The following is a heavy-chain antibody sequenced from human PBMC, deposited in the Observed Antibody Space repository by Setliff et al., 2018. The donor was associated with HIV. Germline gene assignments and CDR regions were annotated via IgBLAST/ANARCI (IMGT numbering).Heavy chain of an antibody. D-gene: IGHD2-2*01. Sequence: SETLSLTCAVSGASISSGNWWSWVRQYPGKGLEWIGEIFHTGSTNYNPSLKSRVTISVDTSKNHFSLNVSSLTAADTAMYFCARLMPNWDYFDYWGQGTQVTVSS. V-gene: IGHV4-4*02. CDR1: GASISSGNW. CDR3: ARLMPNWDYFDY. J-gene: IGHJ4*02. CDR2: IFHTGST.